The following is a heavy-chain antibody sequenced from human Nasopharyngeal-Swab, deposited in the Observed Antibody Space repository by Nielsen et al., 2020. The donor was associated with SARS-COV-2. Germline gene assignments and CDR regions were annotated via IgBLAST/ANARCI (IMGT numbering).Heavy chain of an antibody. CDR3: ARDAGGFYTKDQPYFDY. J-gene: IGHJ4*02. D-gene: IGHD3-10*01. V-gene: IGHV1-46*01. Sequence: ASVKVSCKASGYSFTSYYMHWVRQAPGQGLEWMGIINPTGGSTTYAQKFQGRVIMTRDTSTGTLYMELRGLRSEDTAVYFCARDAGGFYTKDQPYFDYWGQGSLVTVSS. CDR2: INPTGGST. CDR1: GYSFTSYY.